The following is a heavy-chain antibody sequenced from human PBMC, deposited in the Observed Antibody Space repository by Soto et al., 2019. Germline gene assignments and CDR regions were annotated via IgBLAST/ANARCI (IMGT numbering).Heavy chain of an antibody. V-gene: IGHV3-15*01. D-gene: IGHD3-22*01. Sequence: EVQLVESGGGLVKPGGSLRLSCAASGFTFSNAWMSWDRQAPGKGLEWVGRIKSKTDGGTTDYAAPVKGRFTISRDDSKNTLYLQMNSLKTEDTAVYYCTTRYYYDSSGYYSAEYFQHWGQGTLVTVSS. CDR1: GFTFSNAW. J-gene: IGHJ1*01. CDR2: IKSKTDGGTT. CDR3: TTRYYYDSSGYYSAEYFQH.